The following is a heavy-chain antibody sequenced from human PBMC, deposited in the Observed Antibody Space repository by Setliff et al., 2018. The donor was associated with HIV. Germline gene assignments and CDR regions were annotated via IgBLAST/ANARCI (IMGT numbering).Heavy chain of an antibody. CDR3: GRQAWDHQSSGYFVDY. V-gene: IGHV4-61*09. J-gene: IGHJ4*02. D-gene: IGHD6-19*01. CDR1: GGSISSNSYY. CDR2: IYTNGRT. Sequence: SETLSLTCTVSGGSISSNSYYWSWIRQPAGKGLEWIGHIYTNGRTNYNPPLKSRVTISVDPSKNQFSLKLTSVTAADTAVYYCGRQAWDHQSSGYFVDYWGQGTLVTVSS.